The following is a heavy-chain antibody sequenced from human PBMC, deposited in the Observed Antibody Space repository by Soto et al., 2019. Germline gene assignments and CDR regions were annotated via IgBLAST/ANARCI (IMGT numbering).Heavy chain of an antibody. CDR3: ARVFFSIQLWSYGFYS. J-gene: IGHJ4*02. V-gene: IGHV4-59*01. D-gene: IGHD5-18*01. CDR1: GASINNYY. CDR2: IYSSGST. Sequence: SETLSLTCTISGASINNYYWSWIRQPPGKGLEWIGYIYSSGSTKYSPSLKSRLTISADTSKNQFSLKLSSVTAADTAVYYCARVFFSIQLWSYGFYSCGQRALVPVS.